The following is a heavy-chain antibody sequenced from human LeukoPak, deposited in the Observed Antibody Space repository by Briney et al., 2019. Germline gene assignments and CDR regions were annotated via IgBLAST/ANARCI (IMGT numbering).Heavy chain of an antibody. CDR3: ARDLMWTGTTDLTFYYGMDV. CDR2: ISYDGSNK. Sequence: PGGSLRLSCAASGFTFSSHAMHWVRQAPGKGLEWVAVISYDGSNKHYADSVKGRFTISRDNSKNTLYLQMNSLRAEDTAVYYCARDLMWTGTTDLTFYYGMDVWGQGTTVTVSS. J-gene: IGHJ6*02. CDR1: GFTFSSHA. D-gene: IGHD1-1*01. V-gene: IGHV3-30*03.